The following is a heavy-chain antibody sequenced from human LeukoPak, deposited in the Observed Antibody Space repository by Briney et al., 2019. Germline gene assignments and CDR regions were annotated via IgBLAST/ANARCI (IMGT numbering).Heavy chain of an antibody. V-gene: IGHV4-39*01. Sequence: SETLSLTCTVSGGSISSSSYYWGWIRQPPGKGLEWIGSIYYSGSTYYNPSLKSRVTISVDTSKNQFSLKLSSVTAADTAVYYCARPSRGGSGWYDFDYWGQGTLVTVSS. CDR2: IYYSGST. CDR3: ARPSRGGSGWYDFDY. CDR1: GGSISSSSYY. D-gene: IGHD6-19*01. J-gene: IGHJ4*02.